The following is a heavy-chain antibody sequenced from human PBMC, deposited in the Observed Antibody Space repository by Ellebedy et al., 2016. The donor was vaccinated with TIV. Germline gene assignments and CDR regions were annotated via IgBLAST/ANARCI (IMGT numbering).Heavy chain of an antibody. J-gene: IGHJ4*02. CDR3: ARGGPMVRGVIGPYPY. CDR1: GGSISRSTYY. Sequence: SETLSLXCTVSGGSISRSTYYWVWIRQPPGKGLEWIGSIYYSGSTYYNPSVKSRVTISVDTSKSQFSLNLSSVTAADTAVYYCARGGPMVRGVIGPYPYWGQGTLVTVSS. V-gene: IGHV4-39*01. CDR2: IYYSGST. D-gene: IGHD3-10*01.